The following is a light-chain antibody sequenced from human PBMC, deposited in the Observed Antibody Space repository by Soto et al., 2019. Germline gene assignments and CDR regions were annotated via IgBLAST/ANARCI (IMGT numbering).Light chain of an antibody. CDR1: SSDIGGYNY. CDR2: EVN. CDR3: SSYAGSNNLV. J-gene: IGLJ2*01. V-gene: IGLV2-8*01. Sequence: QSALTQPPSASGSPGQSVTFSCTGTSSDIGGYNYVSWYQQHPGKAPKLMIYEVNKRPSGVPDRFSGSKSGNTASPSVSGLQSEDEADYYFSSYAGSNNLVFGGGTKLTVL.